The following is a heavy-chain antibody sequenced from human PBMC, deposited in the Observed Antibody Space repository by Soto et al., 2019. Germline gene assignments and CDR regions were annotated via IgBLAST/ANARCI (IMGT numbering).Heavy chain of an antibody. CDR3: ARDHGGSYDSWFDP. J-gene: IGHJ5*02. D-gene: IGHD1-26*01. CDR1: TFSMYS. Sequence: EVQVVESGGGLVKPGGSLRLSCTFTFSMYSMNWVRQAPEKGLECVASISSGSAYIKYAESVKGRFTISRDNAKNSLHLQMNSLRAEDTAIYHCARDHGGSYDSWFDPWGQGTLVTVSS. V-gene: IGHV3-21*06. CDR2: ISSGSAYI.